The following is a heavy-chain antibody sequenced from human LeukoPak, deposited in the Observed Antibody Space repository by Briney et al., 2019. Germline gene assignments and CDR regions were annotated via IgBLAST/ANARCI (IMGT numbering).Heavy chain of an antibody. CDR3: AREPVLMVYAS. J-gene: IGHJ4*02. V-gene: IGHV4-61*02. CDR2: IYTSGST. CDR1: GGSISSGSYY. D-gene: IGHD2-8*01. Sequence: SQTLSLTCTVSGGSISSGSYYWSWIRQPAGKGLEWIGRIYTSGSTNYNPSLKSRVTISVDTSKNQFSLKLSSVTAADTAVYYCAREPVLMVYASWGQGTLVTVSS.